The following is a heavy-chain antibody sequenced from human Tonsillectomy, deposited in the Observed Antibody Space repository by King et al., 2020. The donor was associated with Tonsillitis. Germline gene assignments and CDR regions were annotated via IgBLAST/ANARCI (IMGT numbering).Heavy chain of an antibody. J-gene: IGHJ6*02. CDR2: ISSSSQYI. CDR3: ARGEAAAGTLDMDV. Sequence: ASGITFSTYSMNWVRQAPGKGLEWVSSISSSSQYIYYAYSVKGRFTISRDNPKNSLFLQMNSLRVQDTAVYYCARGEAAAGTLDMDVWGQGPTVTVSS. CDR1: GITFSTYS. V-gene: IGHV3-21*01. D-gene: IGHD6-13*01.